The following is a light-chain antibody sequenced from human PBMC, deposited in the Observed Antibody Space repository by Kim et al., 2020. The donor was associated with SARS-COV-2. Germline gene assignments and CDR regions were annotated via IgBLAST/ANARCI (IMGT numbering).Light chain of an antibody. J-gene: IGLJ3*02. Sequence: SYEPTQPPSVSVAPGKTARITCGGNNIGSKSVHWYQQKPGQAPVLVIYYDSDRPSGIPERFSGSNSGNTATLTISRVEAGDEADYYCQVWDSSSDLWVFGGGTQLTVL. CDR2: YDS. V-gene: IGLV3-21*04. CDR3: QVWDSSSDLWV. CDR1: NIGSKS.